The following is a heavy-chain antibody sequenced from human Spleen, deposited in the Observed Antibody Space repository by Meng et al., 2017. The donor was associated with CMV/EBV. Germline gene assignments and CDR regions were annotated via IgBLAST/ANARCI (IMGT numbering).Heavy chain of an antibody. J-gene: IGHJ4*02. V-gene: IGHV3-53*01. Sequence: GGSLRLSCAASGFIVSHNYMNWVRQAPGKGLEWVSIIDSDGNTYYADSVKGRFTISRDNSKNTLYLQMNSLRAEDTAMYYCARDNNWGPDYWGQGTLVTVSS. CDR3: ARDNNWGPDY. CDR1: GFIVSHNY. D-gene: IGHD7-27*01. CDR2: IDSDGNT.